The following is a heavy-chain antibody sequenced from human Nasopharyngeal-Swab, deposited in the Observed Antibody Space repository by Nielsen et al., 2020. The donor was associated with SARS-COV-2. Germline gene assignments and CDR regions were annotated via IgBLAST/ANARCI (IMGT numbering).Heavy chain of an antibody. V-gene: IGHV4-34*01. CDR2: INHSEST. J-gene: IGHJ3*02. CDR3: ARGRKLDYDILTGYYGGAFDI. Sequence: PGKGLEWIGEINHSESTNYNPSLKSRVSISVDTSKNQFSLKLSSVTAADTAVYYCARGRKLDYDILTGYYGGAFDIWGQGTMVTVSS. D-gene: IGHD3-9*01.